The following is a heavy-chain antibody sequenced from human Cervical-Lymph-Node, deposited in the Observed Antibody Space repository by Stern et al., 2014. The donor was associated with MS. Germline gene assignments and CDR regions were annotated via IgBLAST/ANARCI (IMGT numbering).Heavy chain of an antibody. CDR3: AKGKIGTVRSDYNGVDV. Sequence: VQLVESGGGVVQPGRSLRLSCTASGFTFNTYGMHWVRQAPGKGLEWVSFISYDGSQKYYVDSVKGRFTISRDNLNNTLSLHMSSLRGEDTAVYFCAKGKIGTVRSDYNGVDVWGQGTTVIVSS. J-gene: IGHJ6*02. V-gene: IGHV3-30*18. D-gene: IGHD1/OR15-1a*01. CDR1: GFTFNTYG. CDR2: ISYDGSQK.